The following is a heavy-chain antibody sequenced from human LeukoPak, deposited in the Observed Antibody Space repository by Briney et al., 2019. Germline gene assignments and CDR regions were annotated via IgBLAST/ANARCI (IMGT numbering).Heavy chain of an antibody. Sequence: ASVKVSCKASGYIFTNYGISWVRQAPGQGLEWMGWISVYNGDTNYAQKLQGRVTMTTDTSTSTAYMELRSLRSDDTAVYYCARDQFNGVAGTGYWGQGTLVTVSS. CDR3: ARDQFNGVAGTGY. D-gene: IGHD6-19*01. J-gene: IGHJ4*02. CDR1: GYIFTNYG. CDR2: ISVYNGDT. V-gene: IGHV1-18*01.